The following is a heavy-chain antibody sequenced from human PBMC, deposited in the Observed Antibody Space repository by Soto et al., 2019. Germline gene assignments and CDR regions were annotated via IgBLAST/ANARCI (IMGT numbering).Heavy chain of an antibody. CDR1: GFTFGSYG. J-gene: IGHJ4*02. Sequence: VGSLRLSCAASGFTFGSYGMRWVRQAPGKGLEWLSFINYSGSSTYYADSVKGRFTISRDNSKKTLFLQMNSLRAEDTAIYYCAPEDGYNLPLDYWGQGIPVTVSS. CDR3: APEDGYNLPLDY. CDR2: INYSGSST. V-gene: IGHV3-23*05. D-gene: IGHD1-1*01.